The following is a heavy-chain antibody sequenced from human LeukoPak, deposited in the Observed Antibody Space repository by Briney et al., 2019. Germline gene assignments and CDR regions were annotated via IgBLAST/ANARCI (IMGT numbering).Heavy chain of an antibody. CDR2: ISSSGSTI. CDR3: ARDRDYHGSGSYYRSMDV. J-gene: IGHJ6*04. V-gene: IGHV3-48*03. Sequence: GGSLRLSCAASGFTFSSYEMNWVRQAPGKGLEWVSYISSSGSTIYYADSVKGRFTISRDNAKNSLYLQMNSLRAEDTAVYYCARDRDYHGSGSYYRSMDVWGKGTTVTVSS. CDR1: GFTFSSYE. D-gene: IGHD3-10*01.